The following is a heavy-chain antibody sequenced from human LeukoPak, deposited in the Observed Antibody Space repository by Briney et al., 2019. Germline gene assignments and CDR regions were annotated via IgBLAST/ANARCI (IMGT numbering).Heavy chain of an antibody. CDR1: GFTFSSYG. V-gene: IGHV3-48*02. CDR2: ISSTSGTI. CDR3: ARDLWGTSGYRFDY. J-gene: IGHJ4*02. D-gene: IGHD3-22*01. Sequence: GGSLRLSCAASGFTFSSYGMNRVRQAPGRGLEWVSYISSTSGTIYYADSVKGRFTISRDNAKTSLYLQMDSLRDEDTAVYYCARDLWGTSGYRFDYWGQGTLVTVSS.